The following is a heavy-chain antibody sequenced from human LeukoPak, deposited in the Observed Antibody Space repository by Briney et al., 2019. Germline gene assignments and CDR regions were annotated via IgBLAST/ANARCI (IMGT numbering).Heavy chain of an antibody. Sequence: PSETLSLTCTVSGGSISSYYWSWIRQPPGKGLEWIGYIYYSGSTYYNPSLRSRVTISVDTSKNQFSLKLSSVTAADTAVYYCARSSEGRYYYDSSGFSYYYYYMDVWGKGTTVTISS. J-gene: IGHJ6*03. CDR3: ARSSEGRYYYDSSGFSYYYYYMDV. V-gene: IGHV4-59*01. CDR1: GGSISSYY. D-gene: IGHD3-22*01. CDR2: IYYSGST.